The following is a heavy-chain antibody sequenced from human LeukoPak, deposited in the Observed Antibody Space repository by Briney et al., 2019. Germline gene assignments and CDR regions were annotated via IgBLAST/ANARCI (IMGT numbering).Heavy chain of an antibody. CDR2: INHSGST. D-gene: IGHD2-21*02. V-gene: IGHV4-34*01. CDR1: GGSFSGYY. J-gene: IGHJ4*02. CDR3: ARRNYCGGDCYGGGSDY. Sequence: SETLSLTCAVYGGSFSGYYWSWIRQPPGKGLEWIGEINHSGSTNYNPSLKSRVTISVDTSKNQFSLKLSSVTAADPAVYYCARRNYCGGDCYGGGSDYWGQGTLVTVSS.